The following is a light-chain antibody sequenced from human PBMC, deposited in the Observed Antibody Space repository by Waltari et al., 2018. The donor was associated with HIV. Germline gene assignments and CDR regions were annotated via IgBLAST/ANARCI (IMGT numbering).Light chain of an antibody. CDR2: GTS. CDR3: HHYNNWRET. V-gene: IGKV3-15*01. Sequence: EILMTQSPATLSVSPGERATLSCRASQSVKSDFAWYQQKPGQTPRLLIYGTSARATDIPARFSGSGSVTEFTLTISSLQSEDFAVYYCHHYNNWRETFGQGTKVEIK. CDR1: QSVKSD. J-gene: IGKJ1*01.